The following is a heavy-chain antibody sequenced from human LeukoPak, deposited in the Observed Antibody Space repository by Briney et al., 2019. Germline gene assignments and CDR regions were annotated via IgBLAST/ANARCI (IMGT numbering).Heavy chain of an antibody. V-gene: IGHV3-7*03. Sequence: YPGGSLRLSCAASGFTFSSYWMSWVRQAPGKGLEWVANIKQDGSEKYYVDSVKGRFTISRDNAKNSLYLQMNSLRAEDTALYYCARVVTTSLRSFDYWGQGTLVTVSS. CDR3: ARVVTTSLRSFDY. J-gene: IGHJ4*02. D-gene: IGHD4-17*01. CDR1: GFTFSSYW. CDR2: IKQDGSEK.